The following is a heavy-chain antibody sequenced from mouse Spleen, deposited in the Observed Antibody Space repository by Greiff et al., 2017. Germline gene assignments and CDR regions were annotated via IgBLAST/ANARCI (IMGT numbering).Heavy chain of an antibody. CDR1: GYTFTSYW. J-gene: IGHJ2*01. Sequence: QVHVKQSGAELVKPGASVKMSCKASGYTFTSYWITWVKQRPGQGLEWIGDIYPGSGSTNYNEKFKSKATLTVDTSSSTAYMQLSSLTSEDSAVYYCARRLLLFDYWGQGTTLTVSS. V-gene: IGHV1-55*01. CDR2: IYPGSGST. CDR3: ARRLLLFDY. D-gene: IGHD1-1*01.